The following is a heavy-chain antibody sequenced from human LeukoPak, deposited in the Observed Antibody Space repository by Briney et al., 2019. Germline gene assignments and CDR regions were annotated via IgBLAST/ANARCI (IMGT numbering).Heavy chain of an antibody. V-gene: IGHV3-23*01. CDR1: GFTFSSHA. D-gene: IGHD2-15*01. CDR3: AKKERRCSGGSCYSNYFDY. CDR2: ISGSGGST. Sequence: GGSLRLSCAASGFTFSSHAMSWVRQAPGKGLEWVSAISGSGGSTYYADSVKGRFTISRDNSKNTLYLQMNSLRAEDTAVYYCAKKERRCSGGSCYSNYFDYWGQGTLVTVSS. J-gene: IGHJ4*02.